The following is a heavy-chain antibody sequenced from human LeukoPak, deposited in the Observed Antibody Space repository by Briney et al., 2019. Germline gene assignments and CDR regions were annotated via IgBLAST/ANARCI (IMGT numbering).Heavy chain of an antibody. D-gene: IGHD6-19*01. CDR2: VNHSGST. Sequence: SETLSLTCAVYGGSFGGYYWSWIRQPPGKGLEWIGEVNHSGSTNYNPSLKSRVTISVDTSKNQFSLKLTSVTAADTAVYYCPRASVAAHRTYYYYMDVWGKGTTVTISS. CDR1: GGSFGGYY. V-gene: IGHV4-34*01. CDR3: PRASVAAHRTYYYYMDV. J-gene: IGHJ6*03.